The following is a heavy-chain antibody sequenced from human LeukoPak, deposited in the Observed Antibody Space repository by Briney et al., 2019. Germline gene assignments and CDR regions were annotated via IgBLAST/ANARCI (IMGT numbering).Heavy chain of an antibody. Sequence: GESLKISCKGSGYSFTNYWIGWVRQMPGKGLEWMGIIYPGDSDTRYSPSFQGQVTISADKSISTAYLQWSSLKASDTAMYYCARRYCTNGLCYGWFDPWGQGTLVTVS. CDR3: ARRYCTNGLCYGWFDP. CDR2: IYPGDSDT. CDR1: GYSFTNYW. V-gene: IGHV5-51*01. J-gene: IGHJ5*02. D-gene: IGHD2-8*01.